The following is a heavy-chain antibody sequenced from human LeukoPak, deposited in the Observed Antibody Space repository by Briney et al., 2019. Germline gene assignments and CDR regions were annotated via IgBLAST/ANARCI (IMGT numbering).Heavy chain of an antibody. D-gene: IGHD2-8*01. V-gene: IGHV3-7*01. CDR2: IKQDGSEK. CDR3: ARDDCTNGVCCFDY. Sequence: GGSLRLSCAASGFSFGNYWMSWVRQAPGKGLEWVSNIKQDGSEKYYVDSVKGRFTISRDNAKNSLYLQMDSLRAEDTAVYYCARDDCTNGVCCFDYWGQGTLVTVSS. CDR1: GFSFGNYW. J-gene: IGHJ4*02.